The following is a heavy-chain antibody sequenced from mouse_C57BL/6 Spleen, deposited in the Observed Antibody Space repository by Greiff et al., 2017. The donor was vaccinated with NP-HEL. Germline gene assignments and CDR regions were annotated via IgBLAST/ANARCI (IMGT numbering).Heavy chain of an antibody. V-gene: IGHV1-76*01. Sequence: VQLQQSGAELVRPGASVKLSCKASGYTFTDYYINWVKQRPGQGLEWIARIYPGSGNTYYNEKFKGKATLTAEKSSSTAYMQLSSLTSEDSAVYFCARSYYSNPAVDYWGQGTTLTVSS. CDR1: GYTFTDYY. CDR2: IYPGSGNT. D-gene: IGHD2-5*01. J-gene: IGHJ2*01. CDR3: ARSYYSNPAVDY.